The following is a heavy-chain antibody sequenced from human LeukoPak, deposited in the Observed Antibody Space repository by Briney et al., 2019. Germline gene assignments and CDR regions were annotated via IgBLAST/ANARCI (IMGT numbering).Heavy chain of an antibody. D-gene: IGHD2-2*01. CDR3: ARRCEDIVVVPAAMHYHYYGMGV. CDR1: GFTFSSYS. J-gene: IGHJ6*02. CDR2: ISSSSNYI. Sequence: PGGSLRLSCAASGFTFSSYSMNWVRQAPGKGLEWVSSISSSSNYIYYADSVKGRFTISRNNAKNSLYLQMNSLRAEDTAVYYCARRCEDIVVVPAAMHYHYYGMGVWGQGTTVTVSS. V-gene: IGHV3-21*01.